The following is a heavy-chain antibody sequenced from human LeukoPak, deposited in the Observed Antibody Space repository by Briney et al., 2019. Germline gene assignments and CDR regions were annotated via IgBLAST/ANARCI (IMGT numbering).Heavy chain of an antibody. CDR1: GYTFTGYY. CDR3: ARVKGLRLGELSFIGY. J-gene: IGHJ4*02. D-gene: IGHD3-16*02. V-gene: IGHV1-2*02. CDR2: INPNSGGT. Sequence: GASVKVSCKASGYTFTGYYMHWVRQAPGQGLEWMGWINPNSGGTNYAQKFQGRVTMTRDTSISTAYMELSRLRSDDTAAYYCARVKGLRLGELSFIGYWGQGTLVTVSS.